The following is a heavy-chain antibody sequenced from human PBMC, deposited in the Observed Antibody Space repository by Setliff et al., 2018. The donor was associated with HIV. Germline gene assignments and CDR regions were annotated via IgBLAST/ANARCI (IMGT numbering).Heavy chain of an antibody. Sequence: SETLSLTCTVSGGSLNTGTYYRSWIRQPAGKGLEWIGEINHSGSTNYNPSLKSRVSISVDTSKKQFSLKLSSVSAADTAVYYCARVYYGDLEYWGQGTLVTVSS. CDR2: INHSGST. CDR1: GGSLNTGTYY. CDR3: ARVYYGDLEY. J-gene: IGHJ4*02. D-gene: IGHD4-17*01. V-gene: IGHV4-61*10.